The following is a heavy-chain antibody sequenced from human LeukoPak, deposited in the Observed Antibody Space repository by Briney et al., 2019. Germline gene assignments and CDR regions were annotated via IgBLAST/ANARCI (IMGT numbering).Heavy chain of an antibody. J-gene: IGHJ6*03. Sequence: GASVKVSCKVSGYTLTELSMYWVRQAPGKGLEWMGGFDPEDGETIYAQKFQGRVTMTEDTSTDTAYMELSSLRSEDTAVYYCATNPPIRVGYYYYYYMDVRGKGTTVTVSS. CDR2: FDPEDGET. CDR3: ATNPPIRVGYYYYYYMDV. V-gene: IGHV1-24*01. D-gene: IGHD1-26*01. CDR1: GYTLTELS.